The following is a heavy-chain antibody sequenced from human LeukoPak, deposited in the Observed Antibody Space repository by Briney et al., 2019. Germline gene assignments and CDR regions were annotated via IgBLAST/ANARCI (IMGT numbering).Heavy chain of an antibody. V-gene: IGHV4-39*07. D-gene: IGHD3-9*01. CDR3: ARVKKTVLRYFDWLFLFDY. CDR1: GGSISSSSYY. Sequence: SETLSLTCTVSGGSISSSSYYWGWIRQPPGKGLEWIGEINHSGSTNYNPSLKSRVTISVDTSKNQFSLKLSSVTAADTAVYYCARVKKTVLRYFDWLFLFDYWGQGTLVTVSS. CDR2: INHSGST. J-gene: IGHJ4*02.